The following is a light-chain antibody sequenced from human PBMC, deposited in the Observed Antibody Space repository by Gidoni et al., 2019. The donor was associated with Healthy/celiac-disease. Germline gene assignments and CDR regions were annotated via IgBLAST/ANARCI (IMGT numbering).Light chain of an antibody. CDR1: SSDVGGYNY. CDR2: DVS. CDR3: CSYAGSYDWV. V-gene: IGLV2-11*01. J-gene: IGLJ3*02. Sequence: QSALTQPRSVSGSPGQSVTISCTGTSSDVGGYNYVSWYQQHPGKAPKLMIYDVSKRPSGVPDRFSGSKPGNTASLTISGLQAEDEADYYCCSYAGSYDWVFGGGTKLTVL.